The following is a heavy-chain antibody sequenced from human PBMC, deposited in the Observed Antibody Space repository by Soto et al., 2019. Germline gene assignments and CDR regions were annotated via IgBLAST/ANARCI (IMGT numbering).Heavy chain of an antibody. CDR2: INPNSGGT. V-gene: IGHV1-2*04. J-gene: IGHJ3*02. CDR1: GYTFTGYY. Sequence: QVQLVQSRAEVKKPGASVKVSCKASGYTFTGYYMHWVRQAPGQGLEWMGWINPNSGGTNYAQKFQGWVTMTRDTSISTAYMELSRLRSDDTAVYYCARGRELYYYDSSGSDAFDIWGQGTMVTVSS. D-gene: IGHD3-22*01. CDR3: ARGRELYYYDSSGSDAFDI.